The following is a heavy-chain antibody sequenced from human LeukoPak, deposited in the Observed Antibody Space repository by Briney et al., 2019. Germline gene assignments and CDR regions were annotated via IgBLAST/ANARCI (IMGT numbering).Heavy chain of an antibody. CDR1: GFTFSSYG. V-gene: IGHV3-30*02. D-gene: IGHD3-3*01. J-gene: IGHJ6*03. CDR3: AKDMGQYDFRSGQNYYYYMDV. CDR2: IRYDGSNK. Sequence: PGGSLRLSCAASGFTFSSYGMHWVRQAPGKGLEWVAFIRYDGSNKYYADSVKGRFTISRDNSKNTLYLQMNSLRAEDTAVYYCAKDMGQYDFRSGQNYYYYMDVWGKGTTVTVSS.